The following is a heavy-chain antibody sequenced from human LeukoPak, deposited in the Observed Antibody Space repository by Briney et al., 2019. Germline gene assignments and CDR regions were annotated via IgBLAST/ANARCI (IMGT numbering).Heavy chain of an antibody. V-gene: IGHV3-49*04. CDR1: GFTFGDYA. J-gene: IGHJ4*02. CDR3: TRIPLNTFHSTYNWIDY. Sequence: GRSLRLSCTASGFTFGDYAMSWVRQAPGKGLEWVGFIRSKAYGGTTEYAASVKGRFTISRDDSKSIAYLQMNSLKTEDTAVYYCTRIPLNTFHSTYNWIDYWGQGTLVTVSS. D-gene: IGHD1-20*01. CDR2: IRSKAYGGTT.